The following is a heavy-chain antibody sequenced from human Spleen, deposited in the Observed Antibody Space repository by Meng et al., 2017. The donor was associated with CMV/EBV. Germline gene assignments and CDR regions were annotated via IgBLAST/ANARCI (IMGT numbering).Heavy chain of an antibody. CDR2: IYYSGST. CDR1: GVSISSYY. J-gene: IGHJ5*02. CDR3: ARKAYYDSSGTDWFDP. V-gene: IGHV4-59*01. Sequence: SETLSLTCTVSGVSISSYYWTWIRQPPGKGLEWIGYIYYSGSTNYNPSLKSRVTISVDTSKNQFSLKLSSVTAADTAVYYCARKAYYDSSGTDWFDPWGQGTLVTVSS. D-gene: IGHD3-22*01.